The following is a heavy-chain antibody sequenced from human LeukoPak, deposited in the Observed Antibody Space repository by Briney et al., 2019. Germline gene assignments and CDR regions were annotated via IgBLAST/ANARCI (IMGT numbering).Heavy chain of an antibody. CDR1: GYTLTGYY. D-gene: IGHD6-13*01. Sequence: GASVKVSCKASGYTLTGYYMHWVRQAPGQGLEWMGWINPNSGGTNYAQKFQGRVTMTRDTSISTAYMELSRLRSDDTAVYYCAREGGPYSRKFDYWGQGTLVTVSS. CDR3: AREGGPYSRKFDY. J-gene: IGHJ4*02. V-gene: IGHV1-2*02. CDR2: INPNSGGT.